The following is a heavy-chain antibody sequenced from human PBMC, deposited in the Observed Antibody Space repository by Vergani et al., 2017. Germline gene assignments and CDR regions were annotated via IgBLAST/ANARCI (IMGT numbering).Heavy chain of an antibody. D-gene: IGHD6-13*01. Sequence: QVKLQESGPGLLKPSQTLSLTCTVSGGSISSSSYYWGWIRQPPGKGLEWIGSIYYSGSTYYTPSLKSRVTISVDTSKNQFSLKLSSVTAADTAVYYCARLRIAAAGYFDYWGQGTLVTVSS. CDR3: ARLRIAAAGYFDY. V-gene: IGHV4-39*01. CDR1: GGSISSSSYY. J-gene: IGHJ4*02. CDR2: IYYSGST.